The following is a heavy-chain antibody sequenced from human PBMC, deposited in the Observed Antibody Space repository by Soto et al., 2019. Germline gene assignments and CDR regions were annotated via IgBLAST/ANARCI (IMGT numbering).Heavy chain of an antibody. J-gene: IGHJ6*02. CDR3: ARTLGYCISTSCYAAAIETTVTTVGYYGMDV. CDR1: GYAFTSYY. V-gene: IGHV1-46*01. Sequence: ASVKVSCKASGYAFTSYYMHWVRQAPGQGLEWMGIINPSGGSTSYAQKFQGRVTMTRDTSTSTVYMELSSLRSEDTAVYYCARTLGYCISTSCYAAAIETTVTTVGYYGMDVWGQGTTVTVS. CDR2: INPSGGST. D-gene: IGHD2-2*01.